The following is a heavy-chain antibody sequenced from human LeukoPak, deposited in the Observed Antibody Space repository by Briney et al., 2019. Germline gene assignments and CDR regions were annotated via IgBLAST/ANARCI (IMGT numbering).Heavy chain of an antibody. V-gene: IGHV4-59*08. CDR2: IYYSGST. CDR3: ARRYDYHWFDP. Sequence: SETLSLTCTVSGGSISGYYWSWIRQPPGKGLEWIGYIYYSGSTNYNPSLKSRVTISINTSKNQFSLKLTSVTAADTAVYYCARRYDYHWFDPWGQGTLVTVSS. CDR1: GGSISGYY. D-gene: IGHD4-11*01. J-gene: IGHJ5*02.